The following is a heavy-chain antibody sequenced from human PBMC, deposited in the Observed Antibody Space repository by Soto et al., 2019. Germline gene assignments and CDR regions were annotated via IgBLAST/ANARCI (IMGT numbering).Heavy chain of an antibody. CDR3: ARGAVGYSYGTPNYYYYGMDV. Sequence: QVQLVQSGAEVKKPGASVKVSCKASGYTFTSYYMHWVRQAPGQGLEWMGIINPSGGSTSYAQKFQGRVTMTRDTSTSKVYMELSSLRSEDTAVYYCARGAVGYSYGTPNYYYYGMDVWGQGTTVTVSS. J-gene: IGHJ6*02. D-gene: IGHD5-18*01. CDR2: INPSGGST. CDR1: GYTFTSYY. V-gene: IGHV1-46*01.